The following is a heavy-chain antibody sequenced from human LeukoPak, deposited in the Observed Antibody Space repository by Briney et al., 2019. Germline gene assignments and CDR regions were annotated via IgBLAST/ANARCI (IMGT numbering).Heavy chain of an antibody. CDR3: ARDFWSGYGVNWFDP. CDR1: GYSFTTYW. CDR2: INPGDSYI. D-gene: IGHD3-3*01. V-gene: IGHV5-51*01. Sequence: GESLKISCKGSGYSFTTYWIGWVRQMPGKGLGWMGIINPGDSYIRYSPSFQGQVTISVDKSISTAYLQWSSLKASDTAMYYCARDFWSGYGVNWFDPWGQGTLVTVSS. J-gene: IGHJ5*02.